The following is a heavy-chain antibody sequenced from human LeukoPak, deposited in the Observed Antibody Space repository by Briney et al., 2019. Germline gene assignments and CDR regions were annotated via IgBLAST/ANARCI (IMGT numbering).Heavy chain of an antibody. V-gene: IGHV3-30*18. CDR1: GFTFSSYG. D-gene: IGHD2-2*01. CDR3: AKENCSSTSCYLDGYSSSWVY. J-gene: IGHJ4*02. Sequence: EGALRLSCAVSGFTFSSYGMHWVRQAPGKGLEWVAVISYDGSNKYYADSVKGRFTISRDNSKNTRYLQMNSLRAEDTAVYYCAKENCSSTSCYLDGYSSSWVYWGQGTLVTVSS. CDR2: ISYDGSNK.